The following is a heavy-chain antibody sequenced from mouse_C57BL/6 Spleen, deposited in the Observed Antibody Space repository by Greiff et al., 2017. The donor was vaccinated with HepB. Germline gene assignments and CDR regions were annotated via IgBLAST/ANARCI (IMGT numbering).Heavy chain of an antibody. V-gene: IGHV1-69*01. D-gene: IGHD1-1*01. CDR2: IDPSDSYT. Sequence: QVQLQQPGAELVMPGASVKLSCKASGYTFTSYWMHWVKQRPGQGLEWIGEIDPSDSYTNYNQKFKGKSTLTVDKSSSTAYMQLSSLTSEDSAVYYCARGASSYGDYWGQGTTLTVSS. CDR1: GYTFTSYW. CDR3: ARGASSYGDY. J-gene: IGHJ2*01.